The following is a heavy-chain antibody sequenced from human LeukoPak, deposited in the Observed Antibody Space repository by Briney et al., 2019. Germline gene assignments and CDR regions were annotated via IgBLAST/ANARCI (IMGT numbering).Heavy chain of an antibody. CDR2: INIDGNEK. CDR1: GFIFTTYW. V-gene: IGHV3-7*01. CDR3: AREGLGYCSSTSCYFFDY. Sequence: GGSLRLSCAASGFIFTTYWMSWVRQAPGKGLEWVAHINIDGNEKFYVDSVRGRFTISRDNSKNTLYLQMNSLRAEDTAVYYCAREGLGYCSSTSCYFFDYWGQGTLVTVSS. J-gene: IGHJ4*02. D-gene: IGHD2-2*01.